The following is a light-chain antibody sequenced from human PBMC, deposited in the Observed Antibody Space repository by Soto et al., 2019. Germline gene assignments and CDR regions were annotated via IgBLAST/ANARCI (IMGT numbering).Light chain of an antibody. CDR1: QSVTSSF. CDR3: LQYGRLPNT. J-gene: IGKJ2*01. Sequence: IVLTQSPGTLSLSPGERATLACRASQSVTSSFLAWYQQKPGQTPRLLIYDASSRATGIPDRFSGSGSGTDFTLTISRLEPADFAVYYCLQYGRLPNTFGQGTKLEIE. CDR2: DAS. V-gene: IGKV3-20*01.